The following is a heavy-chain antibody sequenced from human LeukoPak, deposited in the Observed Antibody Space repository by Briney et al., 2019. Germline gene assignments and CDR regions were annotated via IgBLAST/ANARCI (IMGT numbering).Heavy chain of an antibody. CDR2: INHSGST. D-gene: IGHD2-2*02. CDR3: ARVVVPAALPRIYYYYYMDV. CDR1: GGSISSSSYY. J-gene: IGHJ6*03. Sequence: SETLSLTCTVSGGSISSSSYYWSWIRQPPGKGLEWIGEINHSGSTNYNPSLKSRVTISVDTSKNQFSLKLSSVTAADTAVYYCARVVVPAALPRIYYYYYMDVWGKGTTVTVSS. V-gene: IGHV4-39*07.